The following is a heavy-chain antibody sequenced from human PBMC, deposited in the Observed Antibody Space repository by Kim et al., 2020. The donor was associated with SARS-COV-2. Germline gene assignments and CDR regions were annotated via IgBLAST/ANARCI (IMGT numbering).Heavy chain of an antibody. CDR1: GYTFTSYY. D-gene: IGHD3-22*01. CDR3: ARDGTHYYDSSGYTDDAFDI. Sequence: ASVKVSCKASGYTFTSYYMHWVRQAPGQGLEWMGIINPSGGSTSYAQKFQGRVTMTRDTSTSTVYMELSSLRSEDTAVYYCARDGTHYYDSSGYTDDAFDIWGQGTMVTVSS. CDR2: INPSGGST. J-gene: IGHJ3*02. V-gene: IGHV1-46*01.